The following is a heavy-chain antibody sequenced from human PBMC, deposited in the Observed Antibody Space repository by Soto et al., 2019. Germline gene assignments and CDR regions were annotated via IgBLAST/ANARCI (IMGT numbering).Heavy chain of an antibody. D-gene: IGHD2-15*01. V-gene: IGHV3-30-3*01. CDR1: GLTFSSYA. Sequence: GGSLRLSCAASGLTFSSYAMHWVRQAPGKGLEWVAVISYDGSNKYYADSVKGRFTISRDNSKNTLYLQMNSLRAEDTAVYYCARDEVVAATPGYYYYGMDVWGQGTTVTVSS. CDR3: ARDEVVAATPGYYYYGMDV. J-gene: IGHJ6*02. CDR2: ISYDGSNK.